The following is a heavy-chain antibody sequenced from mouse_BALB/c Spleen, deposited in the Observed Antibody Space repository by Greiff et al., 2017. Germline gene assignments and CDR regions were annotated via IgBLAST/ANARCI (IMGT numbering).Heavy chain of an antibody. D-gene: IGHD1-2*01. CDR1: GFNIKDYY. V-gene: IGHV14-4*02. Sequence: VQLQQSGAELVRSGASVKLSCTASGFNIKDYYMHWVKQRPEQGLEWIGWIDPENGDTVYAPKFQGKATMTADTSSNTAYLQLSSLTSEDTAVYYCNAGQFITTATAWFAYWGQGTLVTVSA. CDR3: NAGQFITTATAWFAY. J-gene: IGHJ3*01. CDR2: IDPENGDT.